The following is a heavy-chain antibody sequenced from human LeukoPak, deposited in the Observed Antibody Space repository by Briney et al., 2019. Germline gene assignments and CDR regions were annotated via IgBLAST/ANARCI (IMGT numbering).Heavy chain of an antibody. CDR2: INPNSGGT. J-gene: IGHJ5*02. Sequence: ASVKVSCKASGYTFTGYYMYWVRQAPGQGLEWMGWINPNSGGTNYAQKFQGRVTMTRDTSISTAYMELSRLRSEDTAVYYCAKSSSGYYAYNWFDPWGQGTLVTVSS. CDR3: AKSSSGYYAYNWFDP. V-gene: IGHV1-2*02. D-gene: IGHD3-22*01. CDR1: GYTFTGYY.